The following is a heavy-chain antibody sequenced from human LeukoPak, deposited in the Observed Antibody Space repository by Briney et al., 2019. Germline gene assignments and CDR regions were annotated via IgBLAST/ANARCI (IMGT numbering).Heavy chain of an antibody. D-gene: IGHD2-2*01. CDR3: ILEGLLVVPARPNYYYYYYMDL. J-gene: IGHJ6*03. CDR2: ISWNSGSI. Sequence: PGRSLRLSCAASGFTFDDYAMHWVRQAPGKGLEWVSGISWNSGSIGYADSVKGRFTISRDNAKNSLYLQMNSLKTEDTAVYYCILEGLLVVPARPNYYYYYYMDLWGKGTTVTVSS. V-gene: IGHV3-9*01. CDR1: GFTFDDYA.